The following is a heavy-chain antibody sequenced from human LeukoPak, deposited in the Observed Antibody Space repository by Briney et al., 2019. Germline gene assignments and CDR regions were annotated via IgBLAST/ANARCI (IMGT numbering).Heavy chain of an antibody. CDR2: TKDDGSQK. J-gene: IGHJ4*02. CDR1: GFTLGSYW. D-gene: IGHD6-6*01. V-gene: IGHV3-7*01. Sequence: GGSLRLSCAASGFTLGSYWMAWVRQAPGKELEWVATTKDDGSQKYYVDSVKGRFTISRDNAKNSLYLQMNSLRAEDTAVYYCAKDRHSSSEYFDYWGQGTLVTVSS. CDR3: AKDRHSSSEYFDY.